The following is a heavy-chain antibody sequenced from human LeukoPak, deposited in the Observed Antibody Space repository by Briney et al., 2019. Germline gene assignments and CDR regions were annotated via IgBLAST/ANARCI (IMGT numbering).Heavy chain of an antibody. D-gene: IGHD3-10*01. J-gene: IGHJ4*02. CDR3: ARSAVRGVACDY. Sequence: PGGSLRLSCTASGFTFSGFSMHWVRQAPGKGLEWLSYISTSSRSTYYADSVKGRFTISRDNAKNTLFLDMHSLRPGDSAAYYCARSAVRGVACDYWGQGTLLTVSS. CDR1: GFTFSGFS. CDR2: ISTSSRST. V-gene: IGHV3-48*01.